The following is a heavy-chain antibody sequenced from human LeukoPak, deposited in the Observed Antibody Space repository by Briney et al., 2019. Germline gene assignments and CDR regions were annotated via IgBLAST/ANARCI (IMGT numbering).Heavy chain of an antibody. Sequence: GGSLRLSCAASGFTVSSNYMSWVRQAPGKGLEWVSVIYSGGSTYYADSVKGRFTISRDNSKNTLYLQMNSLRAEDTAVYYCARVGREQQLVPYYYYYYMDVWGKGTTVTVSS. J-gene: IGHJ6*03. D-gene: IGHD6-13*01. CDR1: GFTVSSNY. V-gene: IGHV3-66*02. CDR3: ARVGREQQLVPYYYYYYMDV. CDR2: IYSGGST.